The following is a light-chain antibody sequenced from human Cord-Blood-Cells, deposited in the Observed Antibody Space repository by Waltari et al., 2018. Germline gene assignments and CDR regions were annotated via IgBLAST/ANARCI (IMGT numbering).Light chain of an antibody. CDR1: SSDVGGANY. Sequence: QSALTQTPSVSGSPGQSITISCTGTSSDVGGANYVSWYQQHPGKAPKLIIYAVSNWPSAVSNRFSGSKSGKTASLTISGHQAEDEADYYFSSYTSSSTWVFGGGTKLTVL. CDR2: AVS. V-gene: IGLV2-14*01. J-gene: IGLJ3*02. CDR3: SSYTSSSTWV.